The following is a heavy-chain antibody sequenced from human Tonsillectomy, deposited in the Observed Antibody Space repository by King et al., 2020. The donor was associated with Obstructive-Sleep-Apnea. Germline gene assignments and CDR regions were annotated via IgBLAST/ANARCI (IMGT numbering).Heavy chain of an antibody. CDR2: IYHSGST. J-gene: IGHJ4*02. V-gene: IGHV4-30-2*01. Sequence: LQLQESGSGLVKPSQTLSLTCAVSGGSISSGGYSWSWIRQPPGKGLEWIGYIYHSGSTYYNPSLKSRVTISVDRSKNQFSLKLSSVTAADTAVYYCARGGLRWFEYWGQGTLVTVSS. CDR3: ARGGLRWFEY. D-gene: IGHD4-23*01. CDR1: GGSISSGGYS.